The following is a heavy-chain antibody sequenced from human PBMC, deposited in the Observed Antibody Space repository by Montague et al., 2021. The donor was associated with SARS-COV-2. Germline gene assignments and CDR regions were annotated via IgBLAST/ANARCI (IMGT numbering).Heavy chain of an antibody. CDR3: ARRAGDCSSTRCRHSFDP. CDR2: INYGEST. CDR1: GGSFSSYY. Sequence: SETLSLTCTVSGGSFSSYYWSWIRQPPGKGLEWIGYINYGESTNYNPSLKSRVTISVDTSKNQLSLRVNSVTAADTAVYYCARRAGDCSSTRCRHSFDPWGQGTLVTVSS. D-gene: IGHD2-2*01. V-gene: IGHV4-59*12. J-gene: IGHJ5*02.